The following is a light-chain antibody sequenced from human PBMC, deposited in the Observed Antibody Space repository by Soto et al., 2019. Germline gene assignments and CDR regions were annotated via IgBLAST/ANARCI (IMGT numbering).Light chain of an antibody. CDR2: EVS. J-gene: IGLJ1*01. V-gene: IGLV2-14*01. Sequence: QSVLTQPASVSGSPGQSITISCTGSSSDVGAYYYVSWYQQHPGKAPKLLIYEVSNRPSGVSDRFSASKSGDTASLTISGLQAGDEADYYCCSYSTSNTHNYVFGTGTKVTVL. CDR1: SSDVGAYYY. CDR3: CSYSTSNTHNYV.